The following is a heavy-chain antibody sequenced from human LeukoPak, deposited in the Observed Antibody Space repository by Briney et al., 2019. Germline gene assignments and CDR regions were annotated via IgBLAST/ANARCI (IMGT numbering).Heavy chain of an antibody. J-gene: IGHJ3*02. V-gene: IGHV3-69-1*01. CDR1: GFTFSIYD. Sequence: GGSLRLSYAASGFTFSIYDMNWVPHAPGKGLEWVSYISSSSTVYYVDSVKGRFTISRDNAKNSLYLQMNSLRTEDTAVYYCARALDIWGQGTMVTVSS. CDR2: ISSSSTV. CDR3: ARALDI.